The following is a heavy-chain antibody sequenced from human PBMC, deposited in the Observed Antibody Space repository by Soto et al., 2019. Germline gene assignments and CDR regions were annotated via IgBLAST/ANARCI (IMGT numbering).Heavy chain of an antibody. J-gene: IGHJ1*01. Sequence: QLQLQESGPGLVKPSETLSLTCTVSGGSISSSSYYWGWIRQPPGKGLEWIGSIYYSGSTYYNPSLKSRVTISVDTSKNQFSLKLSSVTAADTAVYYCARLYYYDSSGYYSAEYFQHWGQGTLVTVSS. CDR3: ARLYYYDSSGYYSAEYFQH. CDR2: IYYSGST. V-gene: IGHV4-39*01. D-gene: IGHD3-22*01. CDR1: GGSISSSSYY.